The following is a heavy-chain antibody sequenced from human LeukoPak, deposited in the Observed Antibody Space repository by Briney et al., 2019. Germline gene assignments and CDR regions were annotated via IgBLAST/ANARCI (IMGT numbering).Heavy chain of an antibody. V-gene: IGHV4-34*01. CDR2: INHSGNA. D-gene: IGHD5-12*01. Sequence: SETLSLTCAVYGGSFSGYYWSWIRQPPGRGLEWIGEINHSGNANYNPSLESRVTISVDTSKNQFSLKLSSVTAADTAVYYCARPKDIVATIVYWGQGTLVTVSS. J-gene: IGHJ4*02. CDR1: GGSFSGYY. CDR3: ARPKDIVATIVY.